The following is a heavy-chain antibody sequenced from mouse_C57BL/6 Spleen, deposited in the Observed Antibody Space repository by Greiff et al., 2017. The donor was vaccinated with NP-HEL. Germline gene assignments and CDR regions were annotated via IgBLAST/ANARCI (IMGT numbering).Heavy chain of an antibody. D-gene: IGHD2-4*01. CDR1: GYTFTSYW. CDR2: IYPGSGST. CDR3: ARKDDYDVPFAY. Sequence: QVQLQQPGAELVKPGASVKMSCKASGYTFTSYWITWVKQRPGQGLEWIGDIYPGSGSTNYNEKFKSKATLTVDTSSSTAYMQLSSLTSEDSAVYYCARKDDYDVPFAYWGQGTLVTVSA. J-gene: IGHJ3*01. V-gene: IGHV1-55*01.